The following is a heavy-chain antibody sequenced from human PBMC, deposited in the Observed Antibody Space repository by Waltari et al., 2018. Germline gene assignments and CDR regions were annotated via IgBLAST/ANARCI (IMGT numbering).Heavy chain of an antibody. CDR3: ARDSVGSYYYYYMDV. D-gene: IGHD1-26*01. CDR1: GGSISSGGYY. J-gene: IGHJ6*03. Sequence: QVQLQESGPGLVKPSQTLSLTCTVSGGSISSGGYYWSWLRQHPGKGLEWIGYIYYTGSTYYNPSLKSRVTISVDTSKNQFSLKPSSVTAADTAVYYCARDSVGSYYYYYMDVWGKGTTVTVSS. V-gene: IGHV4-31*03. CDR2: IYYTGST.